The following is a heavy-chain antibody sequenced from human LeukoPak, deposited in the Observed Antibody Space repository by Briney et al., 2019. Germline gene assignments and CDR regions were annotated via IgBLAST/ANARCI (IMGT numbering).Heavy chain of an antibody. CDR3: ARDRGVINYYYYGMDV. J-gene: IGHJ6*02. CDR2: ISSSSSTI. CDR1: GFIFSNYD. V-gene: IGHV3-48*02. Sequence: PGGSLRLSCAVSGFIFSNYDMTWVRQAPGKGLEWVSYISSSSSTIYYADSVKGRFTISRDNAKNSLYLQMNSLRDGDTAVYYCARDRGVINYYYYGMDVWGQGTTVTVSS. D-gene: IGHD3-10*01.